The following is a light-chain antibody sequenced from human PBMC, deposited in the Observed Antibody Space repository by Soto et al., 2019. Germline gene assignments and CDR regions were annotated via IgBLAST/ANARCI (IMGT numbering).Light chain of an antibody. CDR1: QSVRSN. J-gene: IGKJ4*01. V-gene: IGKV3-15*01. CDR3: QQYSAWPLT. CDR2: GAS. Sequence: EIVMTQSPAILSVSPGERATLFCRASQSVRSNFLAWYQHKPGQAPRLLIHGASTRDTGVPARFSGSASETEFTLTISSLQSEDFAVYYCQQYSAWPLTFGGGTKVEIK.